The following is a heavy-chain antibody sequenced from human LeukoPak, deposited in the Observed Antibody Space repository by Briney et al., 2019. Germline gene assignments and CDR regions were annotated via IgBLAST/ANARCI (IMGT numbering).Heavy chain of an antibody. J-gene: IGHJ4*02. CDR1: GGSFSGYY. V-gene: IGHV4-34*01. CDR2: INHSGST. Sequence: SETLSLTCAVYGGSFSGYYWSWIRQPPGKGLEWIGEINHSGSTNYNPSLKSRVTISVDTSKNQFSLELSSVTAADTAVYYCASLQKGFFDYWGQGTLVTVSS. CDR3: ASLQKGFFDY.